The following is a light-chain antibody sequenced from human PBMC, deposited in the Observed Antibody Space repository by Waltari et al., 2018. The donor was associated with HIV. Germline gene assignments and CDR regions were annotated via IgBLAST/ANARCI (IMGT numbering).Light chain of an antibody. V-gene: IGLV1-47*01. CDR1: ASNVGSHY. CDR2: KNN. CDR3: GVWDDNLRGV. Sequence: QAVLTQPPSASASSGQKITIPCSGGASNVGSHYFYWYPQFPGGAPKPLLNKNNQRSSGVPDRFSGSKSGTAASLTISGLRSEDEGIYFCGVWDDNLRGVFGGGTRLTVL. J-gene: IGLJ2*01.